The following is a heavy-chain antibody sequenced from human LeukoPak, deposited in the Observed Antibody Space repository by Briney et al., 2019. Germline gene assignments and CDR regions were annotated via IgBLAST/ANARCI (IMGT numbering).Heavy chain of an antibody. Sequence: GASVKVSCKASGYTFTSYDINWVRQATGQGLEWMGRIIPILGIANYAQKFQGRVTITADKSTSTAYMELSSLRSEDTAVYYCARSHYSSSWMDWFDPWGQGTLVTVSS. D-gene: IGHD6-13*01. J-gene: IGHJ5*02. V-gene: IGHV1-69*04. CDR2: IIPILGIA. CDR1: GYTFTSYD. CDR3: ARSHYSSSWMDWFDP.